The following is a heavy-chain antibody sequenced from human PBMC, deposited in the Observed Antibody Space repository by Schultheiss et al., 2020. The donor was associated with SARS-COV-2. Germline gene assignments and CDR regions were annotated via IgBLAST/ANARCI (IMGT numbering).Heavy chain of an antibody. CDR2: ISAYNGNT. CDR1: GYTFTSYG. J-gene: IGHJ5*02. Sequence: GESLKISCKASGYTFTSYGISWVRQAPGQGLEWMGWISAYNGNTNYAQKLQGRVTMTTDTYTSTAYMELRSLRSDDTALYYCAKGPSSSWYRNWFDPWGQGTLVTVSS. V-gene: IGHV1-18*01. D-gene: IGHD6-13*01. CDR3: AKGPSSSWYRNWFDP.